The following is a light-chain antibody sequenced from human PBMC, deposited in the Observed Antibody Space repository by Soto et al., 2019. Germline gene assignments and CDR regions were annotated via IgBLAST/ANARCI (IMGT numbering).Light chain of an antibody. CDR3: CSYAISSPFV. Sequence: QSALTQPASVSGSPGQSITISCTGTSSDLGNYYLVSWYQQHPGKAPKLLIYEATKRPSGVSNRFSASKSDNTASLTISGLQADDEADYYCCSYAISSPFVFGTGTKVTVL. J-gene: IGLJ1*01. CDR1: SSDLGNYYL. V-gene: IGLV2-23*01. CDR2: EAT.